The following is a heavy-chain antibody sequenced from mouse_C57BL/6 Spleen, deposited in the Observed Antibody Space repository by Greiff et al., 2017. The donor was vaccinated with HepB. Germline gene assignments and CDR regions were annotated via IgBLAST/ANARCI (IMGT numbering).Heavy chain of an antibody. CDR1: GFTFSDYG. CDR3: VDYCQASMAY. CDR2: ISSGSSTI. D-gene: IGHD1-1*01. Sequence: EVKLVESGGGLVKPGGSLKLSCAASGFTFSDYGMHWVRQAPAKGLEWVAYISSGSSTIYYADTVKGRFTISRDNAKNTLFLQMTSLRSEDTALSSCVDYCQASMAYCCQGPSVPVSS. J-gene: IGHJ4*01. V-gene: IGHV5-17*01.